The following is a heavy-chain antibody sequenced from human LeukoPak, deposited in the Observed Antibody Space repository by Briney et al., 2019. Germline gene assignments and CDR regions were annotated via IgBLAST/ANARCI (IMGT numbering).Heavy chain of an antibody. CDR2: ISGSGGST. J-gene: IGHJ4*02. CDR3: AKLPSAYYYDSSGSDYFDY. Sequence: PGGSLRLSCAASGFTFSSYAMSWVRQAPGKGLEWVSAISGSGGSTYYADSVKGRFTISRDNSKNTLYLQMNSLRAEDTAVYYCAKLPSAYYYDSSGSDYFDYWGQGTLVTVSS. CDR1: GFTFSSYA. D-gene: IGHD3-22*01. V-gene: IGHV3-23*01.